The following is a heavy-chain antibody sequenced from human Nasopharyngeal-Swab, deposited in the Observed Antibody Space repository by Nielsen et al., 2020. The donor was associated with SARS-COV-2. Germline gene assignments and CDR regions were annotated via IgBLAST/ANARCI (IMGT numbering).Heavy chain of an antibody. Sequence: WIRQPPGKGLEWVSYISSSSSTIYYADSVKGRFTISRDNAKNSLYLQMNSLRDEDTAVYYCARDGYYDFWSGYPDAFDIWGQGTMGTVSS. J-gene: IGHJ3*02. V-gene: IGHV3-48*02. CDR3: ARDGYYDFWSGYPDAFDI. D-gene: IGHD3-3*01. CDR2: ISSSSSTI.